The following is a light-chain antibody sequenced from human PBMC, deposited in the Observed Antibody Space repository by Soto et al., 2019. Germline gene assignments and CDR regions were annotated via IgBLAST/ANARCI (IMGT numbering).Light chain of an antibody. CDR3: QQRSNWPRGT. CDR2: DAS. J-gene: IGKJ1*01. CDR1: QSVSSY. V-gene: IGKV3-11*01. Sequence: EIVLTESTATLSLSPGERANLSCRASQSVSSYLAWYQQKPGQAPRLLIYDASNRATGIPARFSGSGSGTDFTLTISSLEPEDFAVYYCQQRSNWPRGTFGQGTKVDIK.